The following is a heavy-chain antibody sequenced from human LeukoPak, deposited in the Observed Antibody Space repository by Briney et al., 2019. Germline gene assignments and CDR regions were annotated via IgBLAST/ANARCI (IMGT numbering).Heavy chain of an antibody. CDR2: IPDDGSNK. CDR1: GFTFTNYS. J-gene: IGHJ3*02. Sequence: GGSLRLSCAASGFTFTNYSVHWVRQAPGKGLEWVALIPDDGSNKYYADSVKGRFTISRDTSKNTLYLQMSSLRGEDTAVYYCARTYGSSADAFDIWGHGTMVTVSS. D-gene: IGHD6-6*01. CDR3: ARTYGSSADAFDI. V-gene: IGHV3-30*04.